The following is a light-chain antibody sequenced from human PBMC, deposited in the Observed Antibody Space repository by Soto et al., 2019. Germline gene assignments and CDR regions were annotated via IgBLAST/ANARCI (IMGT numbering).Light chain of an antibody. CDR3: GSWDSSLSAYV. Sequence: QSVLTQPPSVSAAPGQKVTIPCSGSSSNIGGNSVSWYQRLPGTAPKLLIYDDNKRPSGIPDRFSGSKSGTSATLGITGFQTGDEADYYCGSWDSSLSAYVFGTGTKVTVL. CDR1: SSNIGGNS. J-gene: IGLJ1*01. CDR2: DDN. V-gene: IGLV1-51*01.